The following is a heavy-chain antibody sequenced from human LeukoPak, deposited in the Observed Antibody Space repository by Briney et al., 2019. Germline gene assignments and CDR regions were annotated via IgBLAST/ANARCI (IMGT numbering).Heavy chain of an antibody. Sequence: PGGSLRLSCAASGFTFTNYAMNWVRQAPGKGLEWVSGISGRGGNTYYADSVRGRLTISRDNSKNTLYLQMNSLRAEDTAVYYCARAGRADGDYHYFEYWGQGTLVTVSS. D-gene: IGHD4-17*01. J-gene: IGHJ4*02. CDR2: ISGRGGNT. CDR3: ARAGRADGDYHYFEY. CDR1: GFTFTNYA. V-gene: IGHV3-23*01.